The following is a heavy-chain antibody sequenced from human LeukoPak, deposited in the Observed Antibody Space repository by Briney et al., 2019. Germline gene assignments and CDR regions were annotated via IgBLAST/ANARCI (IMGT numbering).Heavy chain of an antibody. CDR3: ARRPSPPAAFDI. J-gene: IGHJ3*02. CDR2: LHYSGST. V-gene: IGHV4-39*01. Sequence: SETLSLTCTVSGGSISSIGYFWGWVRQSPGKGLEWIGSLHYSGSTHYNPSLKRRVTISVDMSKDQFSLKLRSVTAADTAVYYCARRPSPPAAFDIWGQGTMVTVSS. CDR1: GGSISSIGYF.